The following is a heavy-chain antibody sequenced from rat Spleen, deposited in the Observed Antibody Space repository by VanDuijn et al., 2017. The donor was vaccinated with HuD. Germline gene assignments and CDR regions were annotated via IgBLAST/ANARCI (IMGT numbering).Heavy chain of an antibody. J-gene: IGHJ2*01. D-gene: IGHD1-9*01. Sequence: EVQLVESGGGSVQPGGSMKLSCAASGFTFSDYGMAWVRQAPTKGLEWVATISYGDSSGHSSTYYRDSVKGRFTISRANAKSTLNLQMDSLRSEDTATYYCARRHYGYTDYFDYWGQGVMVTVSS. CDR3: ARRHYGYTDYFDY. CDR1: GFTFSDYG. CDR2: ISYGDSSGHSST. V-gene: IGHV5-29*01.